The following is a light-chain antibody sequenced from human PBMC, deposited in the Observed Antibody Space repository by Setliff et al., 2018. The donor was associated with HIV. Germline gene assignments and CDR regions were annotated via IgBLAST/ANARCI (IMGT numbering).Light chain of an antibody. V-gene: IGKV1-9*01. J-gene: IGKJ1*01. CDR2: GGN. CDR1: QVISLGIYSY. CDR3: QHYKSLPPT. Sequence: DIQLTQSPSFLSVSVGDRVTITCRASQVISLGIYSYLAWYQQKPGRAPKLLIYGGNTLQTGVPSRISGSGSGTEFTLTITSLQPDDFATYYCQHYKSLPPTFSQGTKVDIK.